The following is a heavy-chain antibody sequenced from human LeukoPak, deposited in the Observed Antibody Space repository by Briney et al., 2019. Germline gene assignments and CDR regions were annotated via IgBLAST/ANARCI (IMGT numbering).Heavy chain of an antibody. J-gene: IGHJ6*03. Sequence: QPGGSLRLSCAASGFTFSSYAMTWVRQAPGKGLEWVSAISGSGGSTYYADSVKGRFTISRDNSNNTLYLQMNSLKAEDTAVYYCAKCIVATNYYYYYMDVWGKGTTVTVSS. CDR2: ISGSGGST. CDR1: GFTFSSYA. CDR3: AKCIVATNYYYYYMDV. D-gene: IGHD5-12*01. V-gene: IGHV3-23*01.